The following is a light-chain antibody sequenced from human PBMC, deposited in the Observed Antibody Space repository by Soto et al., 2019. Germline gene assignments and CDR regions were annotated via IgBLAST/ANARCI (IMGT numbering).Light chain of an antibody. J-gene: IGLJ2*01. CDR1: SANIGAGYD. V-gene: IGLV1-40*01. CDR3: RSYDSSLRVSLV. CDR2: GNN. Sequence: QSVLTQPPSVSGAPGQTITISCTGSSANIGAGYDVHWYQQLPGTAPKLLIHGNNDRPSGVSDRFSASKSGTSASLAITGVQAEEEDDYYCRSYDSSLRVSLVFGGGTKLTVL.